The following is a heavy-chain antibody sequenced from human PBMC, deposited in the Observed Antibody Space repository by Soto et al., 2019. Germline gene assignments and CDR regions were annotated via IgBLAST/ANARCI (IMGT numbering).Heavy chain of an antibody. V-gene: IGHV1-46*01. CDR2: INPSGGST. D-gene: IGHD1-26*01. J-gene: IGHJ4*02. CDR1: GYTFTSYY. Sequence: VKVSCKASGYTFTSYYMHWVRQAPGQGLEWMGIINPSGGSTSYAQKFQGRVTMTRDTSTSTVYMELSSLRSEDTAVYYCATRYSGNLGAFDYWGQGTLVTVSS. CDR3: ATRYSGNLGAFDY.